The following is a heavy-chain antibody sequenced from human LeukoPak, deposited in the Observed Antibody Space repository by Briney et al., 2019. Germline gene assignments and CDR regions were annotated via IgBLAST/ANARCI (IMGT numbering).Heavy chain of an antibody. D-gene: IGHD2-2*01. CDR2: IYYSGST. V-gene: IGHV4-59*01. CDR3: ARVVVVVPAATSWFDP. CDR1: GGSISSYY. Sequence: SETLSLTCTVSGGSISSYYWSWIRQPPGKGLEWIGYIYYSGSTNYNPSLKSRVTISVDTSKNQFSLKLSSVTAADTAVYYCARVVVVVPAATSWFDPWGQGTLVTVSS. J-gene: IGHJ5*02.